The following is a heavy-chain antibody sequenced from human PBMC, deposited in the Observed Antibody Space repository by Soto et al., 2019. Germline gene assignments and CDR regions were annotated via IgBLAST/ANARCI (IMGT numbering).Heavy chain of an antibody. CDR1: GLTFSGHW. CDR3: TSRPSGMTYHAVFDF. D-gene: IGHD2-21*02. J-gene: IGHJ4*02. CDR2: IKPDGSET. Sequence: VQLVQSVGPLVQPGGSLRLSCAASGLTFSGHWMTWVRQTPGEGLQWVAAIKPDGSETFYVDSVKGRFTISRDNARNSLFLQMDSLRSEDTAVYYCTSRPSGMTYHAVFDFWGQGTLVTVSS. V-gene: IGHV3-7*03.